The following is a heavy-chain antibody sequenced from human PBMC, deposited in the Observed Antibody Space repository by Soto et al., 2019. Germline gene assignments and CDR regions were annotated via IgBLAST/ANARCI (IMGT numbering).Heavy chain of an antibody. V-gene: IGHV4-34*01. J-gene: IGHJ4*02. CDR1: GGSFSGYY. D-gene: IGHD2-8*02. CDR2: INHSGST. CDR3: ARDKITGLFDY. Sequence: SETLSLTCAVYGGSFSGYYWTWIRQPPGTGLEWIGEINHSGSTNYNPSFKSLVTISVDTSKNQFSLKLTFVTAADTAVYYCARDKITGLFDYWGQGTLVT.